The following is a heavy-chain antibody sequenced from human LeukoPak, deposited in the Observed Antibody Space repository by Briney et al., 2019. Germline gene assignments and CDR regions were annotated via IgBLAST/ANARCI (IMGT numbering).Heavy chain of an antibody. Sequence: ASVKVSCKASGYTFTSYDINWVRQATGQGLEWMGWMNPNSGNTGYAQKFQGRVTITRNTSISTAYMELSSLRSEDTAVHYCARDGSPRHYYYYMDVWGKGTTVTVSS. J-gene: IGHJ6*03. CDR2: MNPNSGNT. D-gene: IGHD6-13*01. V-gene: IGHV1-8*03. CDR1: GYTFTSYD. CDR3: ARDGSPRHYYYYMDV.